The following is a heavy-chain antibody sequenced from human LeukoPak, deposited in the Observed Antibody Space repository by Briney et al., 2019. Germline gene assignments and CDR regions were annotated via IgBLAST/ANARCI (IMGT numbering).Heavy chain of an antibody. CDR3: ARGLQDAFDI. CDR2: IYSGGST. CDR1: GFTLSSYG. J-gene: IGHJ3*02. V-gene: IGHV3-66*01. Sequence: GGSLRLSCAASGFTLSSYGVSWVRRAPGKGLEWVSVIYSGGSTYYADSVKGRFTISRDNSKNTLYLQMNSLRAEDTAVYYCARGLQDAFDIWGQGTMVTVSS.